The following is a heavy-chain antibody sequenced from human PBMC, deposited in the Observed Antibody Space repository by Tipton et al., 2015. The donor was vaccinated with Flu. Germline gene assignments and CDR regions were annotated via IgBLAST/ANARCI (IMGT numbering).Heavy chain of an antibody. V-gene: IGHV4-34*01. CDR1: GGSFSGYY. J-gene: IGHJ2*01. D-gene: IGHD2-21*01. CDR2: ISHSGST. CDR3: ARSPYCGGDCYSWDWYFDL. Sequence: TLSLTCAVYGGSFSGYYWSWIRQPPGKGLEWIGEISHSGSTNYNPSLKSRVTISVDTSKNQFSLKLSSVTAADTAVYYCARSPYCGGDCYSWDWYFDLWGRGTLVTVSS.